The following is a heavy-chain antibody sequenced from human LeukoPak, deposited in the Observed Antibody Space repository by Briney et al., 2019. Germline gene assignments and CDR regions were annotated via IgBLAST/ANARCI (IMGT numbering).Heavy chain of an antibody. CDR3: ARVLVVTASRWFDP. V-gene: IGHV4-31*03. D-gene: IGHD2-21*02. J-gene: IGHJ5*02. CDR2: IYYSGST. CDR1: GGSISSGGDY. Sequence: SETLSLTCTVSGGSISSGGDYWSWIRQHPGKGLEWIGYIYYSGSTYYNPSLKSRVTISVDTSKNQFSLKLSSVTAADTAVYYCARVLVVTASRWFDPWGQGTLVTVSS.